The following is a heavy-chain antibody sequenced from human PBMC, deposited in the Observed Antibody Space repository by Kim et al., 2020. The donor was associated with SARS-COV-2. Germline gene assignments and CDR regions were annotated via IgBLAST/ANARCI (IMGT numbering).Heavy chain of an antibody. V-gene: IGHV1-69*02. J-gene: IGHJ4*02. D-gene: IGHD3-3*01. Sequence: FQGRVTITADKSTSTAYMELSSLRSEDTAVYYCASLMYYDFWSGYQDFDYWGQGTLVTVSS. CDR3: ASLMYYDFWSGYQDFDY.